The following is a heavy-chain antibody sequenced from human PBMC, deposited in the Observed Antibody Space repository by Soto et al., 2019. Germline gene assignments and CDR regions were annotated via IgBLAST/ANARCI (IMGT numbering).Heavy chain of an antibody. CDR3: ARGSDYYDSSGYYYDY. CDR1: GGSFSGYY. CDR2: INHSGST. V-gene: IGHV4-34*01. D-gene: IGHD3-22*01. J-gene: IGHJ4*02. Sequence: SETLSLTCAVYGGSFSGYYWSWIRQPPWKGLEWIGEINHSGSTNYNPSLKSRVTISVDTSKNPFSLKLSSVTAADTAVYYCARGSDYYDSSGYYYDYWGQGTLVTVSS.